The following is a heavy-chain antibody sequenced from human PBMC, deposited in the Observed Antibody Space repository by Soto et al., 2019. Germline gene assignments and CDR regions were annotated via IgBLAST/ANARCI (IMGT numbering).Heavy chain of an antibody. V-gene: IGHV3-30-3*01. D-gene: IGHD3-10*01. CDR2: ITYEGSKK. CDR1: GFTFSSYA. J-gene: IGHJ4*02. Sequence: GGSLRLSCAASGFTFSSYAMHWVRQAPGKGLEWVAVITYEGSKKYYADSVKGRFTMSRDNSKNTLYLQMNSLRAEDTAVYYCARITMVRGVIGGPYDYWGQGTLVTVSS. CDR3: ARITMVRGVIGGPYDY.